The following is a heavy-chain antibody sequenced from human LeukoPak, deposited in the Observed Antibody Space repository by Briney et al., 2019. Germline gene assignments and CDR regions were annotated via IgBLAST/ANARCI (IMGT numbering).Heavy chain of an antibody. V-gene: IGHV1-3*01. J-gene: IGHJ4*02. Sequence: VSVKVSCKASGYTFTSYAMHWVRQAPGQRLEWMGWINAGNGNTLYSQKFQGRVTMTRDTSATTAYMELSSLRAEDTAVYYCARNIVATRKLDYWGQGTLVTVSS. D-gene: IGHD5-12*01. CDR1: GYTFTSYA. CDR2: INAGNGNT. CDR3: ARNIVATRKLDY.